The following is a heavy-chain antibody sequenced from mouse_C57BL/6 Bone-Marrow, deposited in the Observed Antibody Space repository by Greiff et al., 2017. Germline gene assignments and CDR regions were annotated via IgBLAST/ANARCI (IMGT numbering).Heavy chain of an antibody. J-gene: IGHJ2*01. V-gene: IGHV14-4*01. D-gene: IGHD1-1*01. Sequence: VQLKESGAELVRPGASVKLSCTASGFNIKDDYMHWVKQRPEQGLEWIGWIDPENGDTEYASKFQGKATITADTTSNTAYLQLSSLTSEDTAVYYCTTGEYYGSRGYWGQGTTLTVSS. CDR2: IDPENGDT. CDR1: GFNIKDDY. CDR3: TTGEYYGSRGY.